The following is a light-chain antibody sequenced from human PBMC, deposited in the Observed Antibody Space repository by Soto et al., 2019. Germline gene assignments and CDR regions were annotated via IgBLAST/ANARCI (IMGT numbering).Light chain of an antibody. V-gene: IGLV1-40*01. CDR3: QSYDSPLSPRYV. CDR1: SSNIGGGYD. J-gene: IGLJ1*01. Sequence: QSVLTQPPSVSEAPGQRVNISCTVSSSNIGGGYDVHWYQQRRGTAAKLLIFCSNNRPSGVPDRFSDSKSGTSASLAITGLQAEDEGDYYCQSYDSPLSPRYVFGTGTKVTVL. CDR2: CSN.